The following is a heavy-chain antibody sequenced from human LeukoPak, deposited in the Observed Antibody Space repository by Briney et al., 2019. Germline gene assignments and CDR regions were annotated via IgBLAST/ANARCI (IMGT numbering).Heavy chain of an antibody. CDR2: IKQDGSEK. J-gene: IGHJ4*02. Sequence: PGGPLRLSCAASGFTFSSYWMSWVRQAPGKGLEWVANIKQDGSEKHYVDSVKGRFTISRDNAKNSLYLQRNSLRAEDTAMYYCARDKIVGATYFDFWGQGTLVTVSS. CDR1: GFTFSSYW. V-gene: IGHV3-7*01. CDR3: ARDKIVGATYFDF. D-gene: IGHD1-26*01.